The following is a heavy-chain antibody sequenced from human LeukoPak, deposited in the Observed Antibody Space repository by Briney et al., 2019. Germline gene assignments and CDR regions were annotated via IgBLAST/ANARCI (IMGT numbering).Heavy chain of an antibody. D-gene: IGHD3-22*01. CDR2: IYPGDSDT. CDR1: GYSFTSYW. V-gene: IGHV5-51*01. Sequence: GESLKISCKGSGYSFTSYWIGWVRQMPGKGLEWMGIIYPGDSDTRYSPSFQGQVTISADKSISTAYLQWSSLKASDTAMYYCARQAYDSSGYQEPHFDYWGQGTLVTVSS. CDR3: ARQAYDSSGYQEPHFDY. J-gene: IGHJ4*02.